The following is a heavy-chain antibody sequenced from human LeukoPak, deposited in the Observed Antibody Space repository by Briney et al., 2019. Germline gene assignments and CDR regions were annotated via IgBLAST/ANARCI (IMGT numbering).Heavy chain of an antibody. CDR2: IKQDGSEK. V-gene: IGHV3-7*01. Sequence: PGGSLRLSCAASGFTFSSYWMSWVRQAPGKGLEWVANIKQDGSEKYYVDSVKGRFTISRDNAKNSLYLQMNSLRDEDTAVYYCARVGYYYDSSGYYFDYWGQGTLVTVSS. CDR3: ARVGYYYDSSGYYFDY. CDR1: GFTFSSYW. J-gene: IGHJ4*02. D-gene: IGHD3-22*01.